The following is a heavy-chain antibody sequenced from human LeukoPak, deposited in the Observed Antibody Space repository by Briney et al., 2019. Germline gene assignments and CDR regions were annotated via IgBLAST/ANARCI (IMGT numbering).Heavy chain of an antibody. D-gene: IGHD6-13*01. CDR2: IYYSGST. CDR3: ARQGRTVTLSSSHTFDP. J-gene: IGHJ5*02. V-gene: IGHV4-39*01. Sequence: SETLSLTCTVSGGSISSYYWGWIRQPPGKGLEWIGSIYYSGSTYYNPSLKSRVTISVDTSKNQFSLKLSSVTAADTAVYYCARQGRTVTLSSSHTFDPWAQGTLVTVSS. CDR1: GGSISSYY.